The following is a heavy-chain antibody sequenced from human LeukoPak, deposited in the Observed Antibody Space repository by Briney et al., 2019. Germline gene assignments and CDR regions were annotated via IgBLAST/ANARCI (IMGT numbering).Heavy chain of an antibody. V-gene: IGHV3-21*01. CDR1: GFTFSSYS. D-gene: IGHD2-2*01. Sequence: PGGSLRLSCAASGFTFSSYSMNWVRQAPGKGLEWVSSISNDGKYIYYADSVKGRFTISRDNAKSSLYLQMNSLRAEDTAVYYCARLPAYCSSTSCYYDYWGQGTLVTVSS. J-gene: IGHJ4*02. CDR2: ISNDGKYI. CDR3: ARLPAYCSSTSCYYDY.